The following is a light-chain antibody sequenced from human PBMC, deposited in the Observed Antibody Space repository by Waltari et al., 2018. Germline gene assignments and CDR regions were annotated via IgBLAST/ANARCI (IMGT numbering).Light chain of an antibody. CDR3: QQYGNSPFT. CDR1: QSVTSNY. Sequence: EIVLTQSPGTLSLSPGERATLSCRASQSVTSNYLAWYQQKPGQAPGLLIYGASSRATDITDRFSGSGSGTDFTLTISRLEPEDFAVYYCQQYGNSPFTFGPGTKVDIK. J-gene: IGKJ3*01. V-gene: IGKV3-20*01. CDR2: GAS.